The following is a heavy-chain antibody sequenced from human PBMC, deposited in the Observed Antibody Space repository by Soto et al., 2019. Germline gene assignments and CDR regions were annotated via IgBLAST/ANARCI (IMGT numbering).Heavy chain of an antibody. CDR2: INHSGST. J-gene: IGHJ4*02. CDR1: GGSFSGYY. Sequence: PSETLSLTCAVYGGSFSGYYWTWIRQPPGTGLEWIGEINHSGSTNYNPSLKSRVTISVDTSKNQFSLKLSSVTAADTAVYYCARSVILTGGSYKGLIRLHYFDTWGQGTLVTVSS. D-gene: IGHD3-9*01. CDR3: ARSVILTGGSYKGLIRLHYFDT. V-gene: IGHV4-34*01.